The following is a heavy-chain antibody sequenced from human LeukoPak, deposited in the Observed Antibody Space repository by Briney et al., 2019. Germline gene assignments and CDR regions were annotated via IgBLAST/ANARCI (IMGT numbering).Heavy chain of an antibody. Sequence: SETLSLTCAVYGGSFSGYYWSWIRQPPGKGLEWIGEINHSGSTNYNPSLKSRVTISVDTSKNQFSLKLSSVTAADTAVYYCARSSTDSDAFDIWGQGTMVTVSS. CDR1: GGSFSGYY. CDR2: INHSGST. D-gene: IGHD6-6*01. V-gene: IGHV4-34*01. CDR3: ARSSTDSDAFDI. J-gene: IGHJ3*02.